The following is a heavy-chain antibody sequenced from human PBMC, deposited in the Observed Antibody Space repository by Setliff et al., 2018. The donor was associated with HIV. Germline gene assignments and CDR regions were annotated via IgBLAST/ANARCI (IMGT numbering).Heavy chain of an antibody. CDR3: ARVRGQYGDYGREDY. CDR1: GYTLTSNY. J-gene: IGHJ4*02. D-gene: IGHD4-17*01. V-gene: IGHV1-46*03. CDR2: INPSGGST. Sequence: ASVKVSCKASGYTLTSNYMHWVRQAPGQGLEWMGIINPSGGSTSYAQKFQGRVTMTRDTSTSTVYMELSSLRSEDTAVYYCARVRGQYGDYGREDYWGQGTLVTVSS.